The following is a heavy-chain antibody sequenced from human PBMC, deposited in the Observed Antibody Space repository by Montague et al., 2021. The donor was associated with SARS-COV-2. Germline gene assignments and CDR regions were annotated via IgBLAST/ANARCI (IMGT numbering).Heavy chain of an antibody. CDR3: ARDYGDYSYYYGLDV. D-gene: IGHD4-17*01. CDR2: IYSNGXT. Sequence: TLSLTCTVSGGSIRSGSYYWSWIRQPAGKGLEWIGRIYSNGXTXYXXXXKXRVTMSVDTSKNQFSLKVSSVTAADTAVYYCARDYGDYSYYYGLDVWGQGTTVTVSS. J-gene: IGHJ6*02. CDR1: GGSIRSGSYY. V-gene: IGHV4-61*02.